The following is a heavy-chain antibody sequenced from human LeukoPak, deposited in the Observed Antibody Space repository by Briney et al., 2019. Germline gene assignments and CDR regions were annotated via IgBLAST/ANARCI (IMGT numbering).Heavy chain of an antibody. CDR3: AKSAHLRITMVRGVIPYFDY. Sequence: GGSLRLSCAASGFTFSSYAMSWVRQALGKGLEWVSAISGSGGSTYYADSVKGRFTISRDNSKNTLYLQMNSLRAEDTAVYYCAKSAHLRITMVRGVIPYFDYWGQGTLVTVSS. D-gene: IGHD3-10*01. V-gene: IGHV3-23*01. J-gene: IGHJ4*02. CDR1: GFTFSSYA. CDR2: ISGSGGST.